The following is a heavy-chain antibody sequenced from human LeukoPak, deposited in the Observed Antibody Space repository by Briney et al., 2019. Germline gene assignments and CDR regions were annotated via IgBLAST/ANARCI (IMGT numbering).Heavy chain of an antibody. Sequence: SETLSLTCAVYGGSFSGYYWSWIRQPPGKGLEWIGEINHSGSTNYNPSLKSRVTISVDTSKNQFSLKLSSVTAADTAVYYCARDSDSFSFYYYYYMDVWGKGTTVTVSS. CDR2: INHSGST. CDR3: ARDSDSFSFYYYYYMDV. D-gene: IGHD3-9*01. J-gene: IGHJ6*03. CDR1: GGSFSGYY. V-gene: IGHV4-34*01.